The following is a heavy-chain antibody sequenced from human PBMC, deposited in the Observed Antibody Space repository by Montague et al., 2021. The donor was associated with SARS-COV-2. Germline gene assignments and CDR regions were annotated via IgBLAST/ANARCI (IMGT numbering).Heavy chain of an antibody. CDR1: GGTAITDTHY. J-gene: IGHJ4*02. V-gene: IGHV4-39*07. CDR2: VSYSGST. Sequence: SETLSLTRSPSGGTAITDTHYWGWVRHSPGKGLEWLGSVSYSGSTYYXPSVKSRVAVSLDTSRTQCSLRLNSLTAADAAVYYCVGDSRLNCFYYWGRGILVAVSS. D-gene: IGHD1-1*01. CDR3: VGDSRLNCFYY.